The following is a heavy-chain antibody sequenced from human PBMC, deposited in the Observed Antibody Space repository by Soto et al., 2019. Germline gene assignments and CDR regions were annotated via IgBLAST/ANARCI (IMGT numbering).Heavy chain of an antibody. CDR1: GGSISTSVYY. Sequence: QLQLQESGPGLVEPSETLSLTCTVSGGSISTSVYYWGWIRQPPGRGLEWMANIYYSGSAYYNPSLKSRVITSVDTSKNQFSLKLMSVTAADTAVYYGARQGSRAFDIWGQGTMVTVSS. V-gene: IGHV4-39*01. CDR2: IYYSGSA. D-gene: IGHD2-15*01. CDR3: ARQGSRAFDI. J-gene: IGHJ3*02.